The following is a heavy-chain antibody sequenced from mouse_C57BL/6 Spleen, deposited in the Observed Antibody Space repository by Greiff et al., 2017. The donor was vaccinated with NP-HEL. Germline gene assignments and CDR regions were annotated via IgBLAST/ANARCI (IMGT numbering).Heavy chain of an antibody. Sequence: EVQGVESGGGLVQPGGSMKLSCAASGFTFSDAWMDWVRQSPEKGLEWVAEIRNKANNHATYYAESVKGRFTISRDDSKSSVYLQMNSLRAEDTGIYYCTIYYGNYDYAMDYWGQGTSVTVSS. D-gene: IGHD2-1*01. CDR2: IRNKANNHAT. J-gene: IGHJ4*01. CDR1: GFTFSDAW. CDR3: TIYYGNYDYAMDY. V-gene: IGHV6-6*01.